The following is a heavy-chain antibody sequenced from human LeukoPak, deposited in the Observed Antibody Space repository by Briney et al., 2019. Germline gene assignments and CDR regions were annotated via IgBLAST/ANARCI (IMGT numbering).Heavy chain of an antibody. J-gene: IGHJ6*03. V-gene: IGHV4-38-2*01. CDR3: ARGSGSYLYYYYYMDV. D-gene: IGHD1-26*01. CDR2: IYYSGST. Sequence: KPSETLSLTCAVSGYSISSGYYWGWIRQPPGKGLEWIGYIYYSGSTNYNPSLKSRVTISVDTSKNQFSLKLSSVTAADTAVYYCARGSGSYLYYYYYMDVWGKGTTVTVSS. CDR1: GYSISSGYY.